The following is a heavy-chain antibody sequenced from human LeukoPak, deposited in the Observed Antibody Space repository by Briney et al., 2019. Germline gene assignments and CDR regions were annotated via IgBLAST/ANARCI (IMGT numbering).Heavy chain of an antibody. CDR1: GGSISSYY. CDR3: ARHQDSGSYLTSVEY. D-gene: IGHD1-26*01. CDR2: IYYSGST. J-gene: IGHJ4*02. V-gene: IGHV4-59*08. Sequence: PSETLSLTCTVSGGSISSYYWTWIRQPPGKGLEWIGYIYYSGSTNYNPPLKSRVTISVDTSKNQFSLKLSSVTAADTAVYYCARHQDSGSYLTSVEYWGQGTLVTVSS.